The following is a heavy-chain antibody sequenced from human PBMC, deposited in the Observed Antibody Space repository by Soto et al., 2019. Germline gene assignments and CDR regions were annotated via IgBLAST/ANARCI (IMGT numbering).Heavy chain of an antibody. CDR1: GGSLSGYY. D-gene: IGHD5-12*01. V-gene: IGHV4-34*01. Sequence: QVQLRQWGAGLLKPSETMYLNCAVTGGSLSGYYWSWIRQPPGKGLEWIGEVKDGGHTNYSPSLSGRVTISSDTSNNQFSLRLNSVTAADTGVYYCARGQEGVVATHWDQGSLVTVSS. CDR3: ARGQEGVVATH. J-gene: IGHJ4*02. CDR2: VKDGGHT.